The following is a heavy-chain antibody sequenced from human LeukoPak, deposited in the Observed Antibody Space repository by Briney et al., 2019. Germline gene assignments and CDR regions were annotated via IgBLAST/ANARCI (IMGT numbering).Heavy chain of an antibody. Sequence: ASVKVSCKASGGTFSSYAISWVRQAPGQGLEWMGGIIPIFGTANYAQKFQGRVTITADESTSTAYMELSSLRSEDTAVYYCAGTLDVVVPAAIRFDPWGQGTLVTVSS. D-gene: IGHD2-2*02. J-gene: IGHJ5*02. CDR1: GGTFSSYA. V-gene: IGHV1-69*13. CDR2: IIPIFGTA. CDR3: AGTLDVVVPAAIRFDP.